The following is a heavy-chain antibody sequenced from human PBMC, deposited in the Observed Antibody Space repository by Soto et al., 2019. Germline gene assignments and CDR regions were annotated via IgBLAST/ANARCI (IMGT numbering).Heavy chain of an antibody. J-gene: IGHJ4*02. Sequence: EVHLLESGGGLVQPGGSLRLSCAVSGFTFSNFWMSWVRQAPGKGPEWVANIKHDGSEQYYVDSVKGRFTISRDNAKNSVSLQMNSQRGDDTAVYYCAREGDCSGGGCYTGLKIWGQGTVVTVSS. V-gene: IGHV3-7*01. CDR3: AREGDCSGGGCYTGLKI. CDR2: IKHDGSEQ. CDR1: GFTFSNFW. D-gene: IGHD2-15*01.